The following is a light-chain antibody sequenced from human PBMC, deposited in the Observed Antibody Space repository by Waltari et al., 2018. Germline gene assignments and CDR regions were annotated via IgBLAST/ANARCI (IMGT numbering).Light chain of an antibody. CDR3: QVGXIDSXPXXV. J-gene: IGLJ3*02. CDR1: NIGXKX. Sequence: SYVLTQPPSVSVAPXRTARITCGXNNIGXKXAXXXQQKPGQAPVMVVYDDIARPSGIPERFSGSNSGNXSTLIINXVEAGXXXDYYCQVGXIDSXPXXVFXGGTKLTVL. V-gene: IGLV3-21*03. CDR2: DDI.